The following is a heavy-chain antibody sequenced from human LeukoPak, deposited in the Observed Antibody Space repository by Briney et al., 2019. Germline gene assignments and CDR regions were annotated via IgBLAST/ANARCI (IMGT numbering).Heavy chain of an antibody. D-gene: IGHD3-22*01. Sequence: GGSLRLSCAASGFTVSSNYMSWVRQAPGKGLEWAPVIYSGGSTYYADSVKGRFTISRDNSKNTLYLQMNSLRAEDTAVYYCARDRYYYDSSGYRYYYYGMDVWGQGTTVTVSS. CDR1: GFTVSSNY. CDR3: ARDRYYYDSSGYRYYYYGMDV. J-gene: IGHJ6*02. V-gene: IGHV3-53*01. CDR2: IYSGGST.